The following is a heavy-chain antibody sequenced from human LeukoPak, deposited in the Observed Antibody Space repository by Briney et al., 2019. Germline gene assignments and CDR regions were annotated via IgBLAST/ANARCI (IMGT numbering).Heavy chain of an antibody. Sequence: GGSLRLSCAASGFTLSSYSMNWVRQAPGKGLEWVSSISSSSSYIYYADSVKGRFTISRDNAKNSLYLQMNSLRAEDTAVYYCAREEYSSSWYGYWGQGTLVTVSS. J-gene: IGHJ4*02. V-gene: IGHV3-21*01. CDR3: AREEYSSSWYGY. D-gene: IGHD6-13*01. CDR2: ISSSSSYI. CDR1: GFTLSSYS.